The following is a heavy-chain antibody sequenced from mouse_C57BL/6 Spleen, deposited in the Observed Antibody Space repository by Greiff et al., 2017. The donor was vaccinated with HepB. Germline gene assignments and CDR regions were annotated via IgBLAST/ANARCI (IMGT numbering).Heavy chain of an antibody. Sequence: VKLMESGPELVKPGASVKISCKASGYAFSSSWMNWVKQRPGKGLEWIGRIYPGDGDTNYNGKFKGKATLTADKSSSTAYMQLSSLTSEDSAVYFCARDYGWDYWGQGTTLTVSS. V-gene: IGHV1-82*01. J-gene: IGHJ2*01. CDR1: GYAFSSSW. D-gene: IGHD2-2*01. CDR2: IYPGDGDT. CDR3: ARDYGWDY.